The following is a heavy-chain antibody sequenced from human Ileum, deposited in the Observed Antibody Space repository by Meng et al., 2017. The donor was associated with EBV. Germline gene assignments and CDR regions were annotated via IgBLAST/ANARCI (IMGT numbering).Heavy chain of an antibody. V-gene: IGHV1-8*01. Sequence: QVRLVHAGAEVKAPVAAFWMAYEATGTNFSIDGVSGVRQATVQWLEWMRGLNPKTSTSHNAQKIHGMVSMTRDTSITTAYIELSSLESEVTAVYYCVGTLERGDYWGQGTLVTVSS. CDR2: LNPKTSTS. D-gene: IGHD5-24*01. CDR3: VGTLERGDY. CDR1: GTNFSIDG. J-gene: IGHJ4*02.